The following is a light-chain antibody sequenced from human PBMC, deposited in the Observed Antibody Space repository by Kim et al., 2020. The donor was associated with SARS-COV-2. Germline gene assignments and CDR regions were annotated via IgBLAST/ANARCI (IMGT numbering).Light chain of an antibody. CDR1: SSYVGGYNY. Sequence: GPSITISCTGTSSYVGGYNYVSWYQQHPGKAPTLMIYDVSERPSGVSNRFSGSKSGNTASLTISGLQAEDEADYYCSSYTSSITDVFGTGTKVTVL. V-gene: IGLV2-14*03. CDR2: DVS. J-gene: IGLJ1*01. CDR3: SSYTSSITDV.